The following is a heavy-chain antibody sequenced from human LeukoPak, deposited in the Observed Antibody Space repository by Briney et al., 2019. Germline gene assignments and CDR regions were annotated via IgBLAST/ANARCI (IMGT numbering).Heavy chain of an antibody. Sequence: GGSLRLSCAASGFTFSNFWMSWVRQAPGKGLEWVANIKQDGSEKYYVDSVKGRFTISRDNAKNSLYLQMNSLRAEDTAVYYCARGYCTNGVCPLDVFDIWGQGTMVTVSS. CDR3: ARGYCTNGVCPLDVFDI. J-gene: IGHJ3*02. D-gene: IGHD2-8*01. V-gene: IGHV3-7*01. CDR2: IKQDGSEK. CDR1: GFTFSNFW.